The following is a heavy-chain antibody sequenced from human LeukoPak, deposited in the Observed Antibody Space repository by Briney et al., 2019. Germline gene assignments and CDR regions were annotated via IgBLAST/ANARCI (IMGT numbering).Heavy chain of an antibody. CDR2: ISGRGGSS. CDR1: GFTFSTSA. V-gene: IGHV3-23*01. CDR3: ARGPRGVTYIDWLIDWYFDV. D-gene: IGHD3-9*01. Sequence: GGSLRLSCAASGFTFSTSAMTWVCQAPGEGLDWVSGISGRGGSSHYTDSVKGRFTISRDNSKNTLYLQMNSLRAEDTAVYYCARGPRGVTYIDWLIDWYFDVWGRGTLVSVSS. J-gene: IGHJ2*01.